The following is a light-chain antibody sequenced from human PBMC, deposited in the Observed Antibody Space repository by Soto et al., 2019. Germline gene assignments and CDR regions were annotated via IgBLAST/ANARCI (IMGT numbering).Light chain of an antibody. Sequence: QSVLTQPPSVSGAPGQSVTISCTGSSSNIGAGYHVHWYRQLPGTAPKLLIYGNNNRPSGVPDRFSGSKSGTSASLAITGLQAEDEADYYCQSYDSSLSGSVFGGGTKLTVL. CDR1: SSNIGAGYH. J-gene: IGLJ2*01. CDR3: QSYDSSLSGSV. CDR2: GNN. V-gene: IGLV1-40*01.